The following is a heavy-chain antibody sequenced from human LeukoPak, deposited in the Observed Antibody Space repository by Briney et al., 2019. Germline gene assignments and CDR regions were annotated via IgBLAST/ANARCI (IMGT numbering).Heavy chain of an antibody. CDR1: GFTFTNYA. CDR3: AKAHDDYYFDY. Sequence: GGSLRLSCAASGFTFTNYAMTWVRQSPGKGLEWVSAVSSSGGNTYYAESVRGRFAISRDNSKNTVSLHMNSLRAEDTAVYYCAKAHDDYYFDYWGRGTRVTVSS. V-gene: IGHV3-23*01. J-gene: IGHJ4*02. CDR2: VSSSGGNT. D-gene: IGHD4-17*01.